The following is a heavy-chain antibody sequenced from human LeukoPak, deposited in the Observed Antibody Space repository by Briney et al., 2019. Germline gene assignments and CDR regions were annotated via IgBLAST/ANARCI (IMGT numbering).Heavy chain of an antibody. V-gene: IGHV3-30-3*01. D-gene: IGHD3-22*01. Sequence: GGSLRLSCAASGFTFSSYAMHWVRQAPGKGLEWVAVISYDGSNKYYADSVKGRFTISRDNSKNTLYLQMNSLRAEDTAVYYCARDYYYDSTGYSGADYWGQGTLVTVSS. J-gene: IGHJ4*02. CDR3: ARDYYYDSTGYSGADY. CDR2: ISYDGSNK. CDR1: GFTFSSYA.